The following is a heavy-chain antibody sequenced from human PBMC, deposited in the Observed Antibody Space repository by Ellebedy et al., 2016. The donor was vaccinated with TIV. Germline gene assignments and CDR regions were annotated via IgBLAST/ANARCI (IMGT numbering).Heavy chain of an antibody. CDR3: AREGFGDDWFDP. CDR2: IKQDGGER. V-gene: IGHV3-7*01. Sequence: GESLKISCAGSGFTFGLYWLSWVRQAPGKGLEWVANIKQDGGERNYVDSVKGRFTISRDNAKNSLYLQMNSLRAEDTAVYYCAREGFGDDWFDPWGQGTLVTVSS. J-gene: IGHJ5*02. D-gene: IGHD3-16*01. CDR1: GFTFGLYW.